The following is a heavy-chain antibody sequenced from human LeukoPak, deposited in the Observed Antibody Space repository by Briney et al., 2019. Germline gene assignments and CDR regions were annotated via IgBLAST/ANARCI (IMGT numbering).Heavy chain of an antibody. CDR3: ARVTMIVVVIAQYYFDY. V-gene: IGHV4-4*02. Sequence: SETLSLTCAVSGGSISSSNWWSWVRQPPGKGLEWIGEIYHSGSTNYNPSLKSRVTISVDKSKNQFSLKLSSVTAADTAVYYCARVTMIVVVIAQYYFDYWGQGTLVTVSS. D-gene: IGHD3-22*01. CDR2: IYHSGST. J-gene: IGHJ4*02. CDR1: GGSISSSNW.